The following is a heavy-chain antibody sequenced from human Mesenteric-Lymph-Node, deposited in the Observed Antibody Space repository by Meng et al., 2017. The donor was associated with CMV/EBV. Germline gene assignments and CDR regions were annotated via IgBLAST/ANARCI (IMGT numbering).Heavy chain of an antibody. Sequence: QVQLVQSGAEAKKPGASVKVSCKASGYTFTGYYMHWVRQAPGESLEWMGRINSNSGGTNYAQKFQGRVTMTRDTSSSTAYMEPSRLRSDDTAVYYCARDLARFWGQGTLVTVSS. J-gene: IGHJ4*02. V-gene: IGHV1-2*06. CDR3: ARDLARF. CDR1: GYTFTGYY. CDR2: INSNSGGT.